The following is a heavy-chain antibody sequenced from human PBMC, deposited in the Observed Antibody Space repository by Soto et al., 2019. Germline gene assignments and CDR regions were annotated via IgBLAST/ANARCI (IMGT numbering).Heavy chain of an antibody. J-gene: IGHJ4*02. CDR2: IHSSGST. CDR3: ATVGTADYFDH. V-gene: IGHV4-4*07. CDR1: GDSISNNY. Sequence: SETLSLTCTVSGDSISNNYWSWIRQPAGKGLEWIGRIHSSGSTTYIPSLKSRVTMSVDTSKNQFPLTVSSVTAPDPAVYYCATVGTADYFDHWGQGTLVTVSS.